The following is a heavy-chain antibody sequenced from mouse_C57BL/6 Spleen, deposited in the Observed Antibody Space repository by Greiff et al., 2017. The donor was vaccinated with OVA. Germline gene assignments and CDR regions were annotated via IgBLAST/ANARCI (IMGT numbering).Heavy chain of an antibody. Sequence: QVQLQQPEAELVRPGSSVKLSCKASGYTFTSYWMHWVKQRPIQGLEWIGNIDPSDSETHYNQKFKDKATLTVDKSSSTAYMQLSSLTSEDSAVYYCARGVYYYGSSPYYFDYWGQGTTLTVSS. J-gene: IGHJ2*01. D-gene: IGHD1-1*01. V-gene: IGHV1-52*01. CDR3: ARGVYYYGSSPYYFDY. CDR2: IDPSDSET. CDR1: GYTFTSYW.